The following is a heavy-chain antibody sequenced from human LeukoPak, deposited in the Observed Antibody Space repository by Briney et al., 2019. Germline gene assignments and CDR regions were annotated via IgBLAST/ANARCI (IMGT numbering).Heavy chain of an antibody. J-gene: IGHJ4*02. V-gene: IGHV4-31*03. CDR2: IYYSGSI. CDR1: GGSISSGGYY. Sequence: SETLSLTCTVSGGSISSGGYYWSWIRQHPGKGLEWIGYIYYSGSIYYNPSLKSRVTISVDTSKNQFSLKLSSVTAADTAVYYCARGVGITMIPQLDYWGQGTLVTVSS. CDR3: ARGVGITMIPQLDY. D-gene: IGHD3-22*01.